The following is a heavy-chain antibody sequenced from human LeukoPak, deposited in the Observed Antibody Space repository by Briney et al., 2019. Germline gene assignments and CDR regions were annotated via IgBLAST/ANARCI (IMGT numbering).Heavy chain of an antibody. CDR2: IIPIFGTA. D-gene: IGHD3-3*01. V-gene: IGHV1-69*13. CDR3: ARPQYYDFWSGYCPFDY. J-gene: IGHJ4*02. Sequence: ASVKVSCKASGGTFSSYAISWVRQALGQGLEWMGGIIPIFGTANYAQKFQGRVTITADESTSTAYMELSSLRSEDTAVYYCARPQYYDFWSGYCPFDYWGQGTLVTVSS. CDR1: GGTFSSYA.